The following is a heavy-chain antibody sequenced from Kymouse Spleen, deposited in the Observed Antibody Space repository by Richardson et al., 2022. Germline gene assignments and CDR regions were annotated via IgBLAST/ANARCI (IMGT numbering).Heavy chain of an antibody. CDR1: GGSFSGYY. CDR3: ARGQEDIVVVPAAIGFDY. CDR2: INHSGST. D-gene: IGHD2-2*02. J-gene: IGHJ4*02. V-gene: IGHV4-34*01. Sequence: QVQLQQWGAGLLKPSETLSLTCAVYGGSFSGYYWSWIRQPPGKGLEWIGEINHSGSTNYNPSLKSRVTISVDTSKNQFSLKLSSVTAADTAVYYCARGQEDIVVVPAAIGFDYWGQGTLVTVSS.